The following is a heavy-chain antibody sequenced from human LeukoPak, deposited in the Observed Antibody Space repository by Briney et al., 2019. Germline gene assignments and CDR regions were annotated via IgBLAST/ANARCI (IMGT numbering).Heavy chain of an antibody. CDR1: GASLTRGGSY. V-gene: IGHV4-31*03. D-gene: IGHD1-26*01. CDR3: ARVPMGASYYYMDV. Sequence: TPSLTCTVSGASLTRGGSYWGCGRPHPGEGPGWVGHIYHSGSTYYNASLRSRLTISVDTSKNQFSLNLSSLTAADAAVYYCARVPMGASYYYMDVWGKGTTVTVSS. CDR2: IYHSGST. J-gene: IGHJ6*03.